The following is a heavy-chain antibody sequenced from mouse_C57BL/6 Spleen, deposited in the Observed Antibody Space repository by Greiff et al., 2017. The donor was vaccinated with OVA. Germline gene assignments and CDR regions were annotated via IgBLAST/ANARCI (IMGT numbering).Heavy chain of an antibody. CDR3: ARGDYLYYAMDY. J-gene: IGHJ4*01. CDR2: TFYSGIT. Sequence: EVQLVESGPSLVRPSQTLSLTCTVTGFSINSDCYWIWIRQFPGNKLEYIGYTFYSGITYYNPSLESRTYITRDTSKNQFSLKLSSVTTEDTATYYCARGDYLYYAMDYWGQGTSVTVSS. CDR1: GFSINSDCY. V-gene: IGHV3-3*01. D-gene: IGHD2-4*01.